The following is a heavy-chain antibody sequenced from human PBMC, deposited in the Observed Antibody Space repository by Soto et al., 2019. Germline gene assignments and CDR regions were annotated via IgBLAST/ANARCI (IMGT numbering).Heavy chain of an antibody. CDR2: IMPVFPTP. CDR1: GGTFRTSA. CDR3: ARDKNRQQLGGNCLYIMDV. Sequence: QVQLVQSGAEVKKPGSSVKVSCKTSGGTFRTSAISWVRQAPGQGLEWMGGIMPVFPTPDYAQKLQGRVTITADESTGTVYMELSSLRSEDTAFYSCARDKNRQQLGGNCLYIMDVWGQGTTVTVPS. J-gene: IGHJ6*01. V-gene: IGHV1-69*12. D-gene: IGHD2-21*02.